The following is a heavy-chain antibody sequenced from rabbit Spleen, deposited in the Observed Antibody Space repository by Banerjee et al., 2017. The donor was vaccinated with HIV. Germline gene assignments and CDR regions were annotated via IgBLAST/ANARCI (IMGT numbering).Heavy chain of an antibody. V-gene: IGHV1S40*01. J-gene: IGHJ6*01. D-gene: IGHD1-1*01. Sequence: QSLEESGGDLVKPGASLTLTCTASGFSFSSTYYMCWFRQAPGKGPEWIACIYNGDGSTEYASWAKGRFTISKPSSTTVTLQMTSLTAADTATYFCSRSALSNKLDYGMDLWGPGTLVTVS. CDR1: GFSFSSTYY. CDR3: SRSALSNKLDYGMDL. CDR2: IYNGDGST.